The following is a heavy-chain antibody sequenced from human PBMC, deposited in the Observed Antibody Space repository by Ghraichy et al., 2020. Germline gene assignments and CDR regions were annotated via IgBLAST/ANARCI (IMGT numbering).Heavy chain of an antibody. J-gene: IGHJ5*02. Sequence: SETLSLTCTVSGVSISSTSYYWGWIRQPPGKGLEWIGSVYYSGSTYDNPSLKSRLTISVDTSKNQFSLKLTSVTAADTAVYYCASARIVVVFGARNYNWFDPGGQGTLVTVSS. CDR3: ASARIVVVFGARNYNWFDP. V-gene: IGHV4-39*01. D-gene: IGHD2-21*01. CDR1: GVSISSTSYY. CDR2: VYYSGST.